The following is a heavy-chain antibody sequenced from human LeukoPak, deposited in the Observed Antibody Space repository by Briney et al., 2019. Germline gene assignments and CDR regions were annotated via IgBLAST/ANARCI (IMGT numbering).Heavy chain of an antibody. J-gene: IGHJ5*02. CDR2: THYSGNT. Sequence: SETLSLTCSVSGGSVSSGSYHWSWIRQPPGKGLEWIGYTHYSGNTYYNPSLKSRVTISLDTSKKQFSLWLRSVTAADTAVYYCARVRGDYVNLFDPWGQGTLVIVSS. CDR1: GGSVSSGSYH. CDR3: ARVRGDYVNLFDP. V-gene: IGHV4-61*01. D-gene: IGHD4-17*01.